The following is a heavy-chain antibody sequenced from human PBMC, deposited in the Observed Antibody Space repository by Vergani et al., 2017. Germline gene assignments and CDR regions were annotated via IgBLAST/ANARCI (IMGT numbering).Heavy chain of an antibody. CDR3: ARVDYGDYVLSYYGMDV. D-gene: IGHD4-17*01. Sequence: QVQLVQSGAEVKKPGASVKVSCKASGYTFTGYYMHWVRPAPGQGLEWMGWINPNSGGTNYAQKFQGRVTMTRDTSISTAYMELSRLRSDDTAVYYCARVDYGDYVLSYYGMDVWGQGTTVTVSS. CDR1: GYTFTGYY. V-gene: IGHV1-2*02. J-gene: IGHJ6*02. CDR2: INPNSGGT.